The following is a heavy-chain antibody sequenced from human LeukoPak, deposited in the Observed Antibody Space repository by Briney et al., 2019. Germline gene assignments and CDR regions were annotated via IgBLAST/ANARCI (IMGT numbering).Heavy chain of an antibody. V-gene: IGHV1-69*13. J-gene: IGHJ6*02. Sequence: GASVKVSCKASGGTFSSYAISWVRQAPGQGLEWMGGIIPIFGTANYAQKFQGRVTITADESTSTAYMELSSLRSEDTAVYYCARGMRGKCSSTSCYMTYYYGMDVWGQGTTVTVS. CDR1: GGTFSSYA. CDR3: ARGMRGKCSSTSCYMTYYYGMDV. D-gene: IGHD2-2*02. CDR2: IIPIFGTA.